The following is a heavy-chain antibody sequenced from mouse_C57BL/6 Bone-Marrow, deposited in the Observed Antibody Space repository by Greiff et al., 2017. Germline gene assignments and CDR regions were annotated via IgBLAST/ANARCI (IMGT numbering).Heavy chain of an antibody. J-gene: IGHJ1*03. CDR1: GFTFSSYA. V-gene: IGHV5-4*01. Sequence: EVKLVESGGGLVKPGGSLKLSCAASGFTFSSYAMSWVRQTPEKRLEWVATISDGGSYTYYPHNVKGRFTISRDKAKNNLYLQMSHLKSEDTAMYYGARDGCWYFDVWGTGTTVTVSS. CDR3: ARDGCWYFDV. CDR2: ISDGGSYT.